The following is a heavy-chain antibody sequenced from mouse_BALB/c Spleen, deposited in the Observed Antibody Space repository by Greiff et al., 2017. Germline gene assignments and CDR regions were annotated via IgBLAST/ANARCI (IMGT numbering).Heavy chain of an antibody. CDR3: ARGDQGGNYGGYAMDY. Sequence: ESGPGLVKPSQSLSLTCSVTGYSITSGYYWNWIRQFPGNKLEWMGYISYDGSNNYNPSLKNRISITRDTSKNQFFLKLNSVTTEDTATYYCARGDQGGNYGGYAMDYWGQGTSVTVSS. CDR1: GYSITSGYY. J-gene: IGHJ4*01. V-gene: IGHV3-6*02. D-gene: IGHD2-1*01. CDR2: ISYDGSN.